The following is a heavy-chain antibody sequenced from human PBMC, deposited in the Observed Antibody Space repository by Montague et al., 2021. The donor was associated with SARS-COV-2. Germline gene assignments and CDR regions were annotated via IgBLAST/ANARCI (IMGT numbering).Heavy chain of an antibody. Sequence: SLILSCAASGFTFSSYAMHWVRQAPGKGLEWVAVISYDGSNKYYXDSVKGRFTISRDNSKNTLYLQMNSLRAEDTAVYYCARAASQLPASWDRAYYYYGMDVWGQGTTVTVSS. CDR3: ARAASQLPASWDRAYYYYGMDV. CDR1: GFTFSSYA. V-gene: IGHV3-30*04. CDR2: ISYDGSNK. J-gene: IGHJ6*02. D-gene: IGHD2-2*01.